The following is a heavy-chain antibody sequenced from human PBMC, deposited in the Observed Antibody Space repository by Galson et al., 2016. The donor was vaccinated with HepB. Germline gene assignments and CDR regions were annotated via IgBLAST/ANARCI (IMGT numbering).Heavy chain of an antibody. D-gene: IGHD2/OR15-2a*01. J-gene: IGHJ4*02. CDR3: AKRHEYCPPVGCSVDY. CDR2: DSMDGRRK. V-gene: IGHV3-30-3*02. CDR1: GFTFGDYA. Sequence: SLRLSCAASGFTFGDYAMSWFRQAPGKGLEWVAADSMDGRRKFYSDSVKGRFTISRDNSNNMLFLQMDSLRPDDTAVYYCAKRHEYCPPVGCSVDYWGQGTLVSVSS.